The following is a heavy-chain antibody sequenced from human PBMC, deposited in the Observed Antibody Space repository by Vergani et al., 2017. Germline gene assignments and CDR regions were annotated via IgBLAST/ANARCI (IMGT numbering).Heavy chain of an antibody. CDR1: DGSISSSSYY. V-gene: IGHV4-39*01. J-gene: IGHJ5*02. CDR3: ARGLGWFDP. CDR2: IYYSGST. D-gene: IGHD6-19*01. Sequence: QLQLQESGPGLVKPSETLSPTCTVSDGSISSSSYYWGWIRQPPGKGLEWIGSIYYSGSTYYNPSLKSRVTISVDTSKNQFSLKLSSVTAADTAVYYCARGLGWFDPWGQGTLVTVSS.